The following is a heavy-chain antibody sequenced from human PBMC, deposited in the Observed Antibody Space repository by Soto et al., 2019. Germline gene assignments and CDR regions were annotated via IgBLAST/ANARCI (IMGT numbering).Heavy chain of an antibody. CDR3: AKDSPGWGFDY. J-gene: IGHJ4*02. V-gene: IGHV3-23*04. CDR1: GFTFTSSA. D-gene: IGHD3-16*01. Sequence: EVQLVESGGGLVQPGGSLRLSCVASGFTFTSSAMSWVRQAPGKGLQWVSGSSDSGGSAYQADSVKGRFTISRDNSKNTLYLQMTNLRDDDTAVYYCAKDSPGWGFDYWGQGTLVTVSS. CDR2: SSDSGGSA.